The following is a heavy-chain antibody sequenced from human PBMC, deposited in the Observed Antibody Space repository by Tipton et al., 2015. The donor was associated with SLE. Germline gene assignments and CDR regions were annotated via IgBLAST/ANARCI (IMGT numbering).Heavy chain of an antibody. Sequence: TLSLTCTVSGGSISSYYWSWIRQPPGKGLECIGYIYYSGSTNYNPSLKSRVTISVDTSKNQFSLKLSSVTAADTAVYYCASGGIVVVVAARGYYFDYWGQGTLVTVSS. D-gene: IGHD2-15*01. CDR1: GGSISSYY. V-gene: IGHV4-59*12. J-gene: IGHJ4*02. CDR2: IYYSGST. CDR3: ASGGIVVVVAARGYYFDY.